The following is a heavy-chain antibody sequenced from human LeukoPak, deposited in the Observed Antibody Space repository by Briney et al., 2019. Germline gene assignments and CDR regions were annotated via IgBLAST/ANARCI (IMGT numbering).Heavy chain of an antibody. J-gene: IGHJ4*02. Sequence: GGSLRLSCAASGFTFSSYSMTWVRQAPGKGLEWVSSISSSSSHIYHADSVKGRLTISRDNAQNSLYLQMNSLRAEDTAIYYCVRDRGTYRPIDYWGQGTLVTVSS. CDR1: GFTFSSYS. D-gene: IGHD1-26*01. CDR3: VRDRGTYRPIDY. V-gene: IGHV3-21*04. CDR2: ISSSSSHI.